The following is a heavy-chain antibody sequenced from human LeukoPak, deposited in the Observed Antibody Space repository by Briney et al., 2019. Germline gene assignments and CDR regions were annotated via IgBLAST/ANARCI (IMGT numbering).Heavy chain of an antibody. J-gene: IGHJ4*02. CDR3: AKDRDGGNFFFDY. CDR2: ISYDGSNK. CDR1: GFTFSSYA. V-gene: IGHV3-30-3*02. Sequence: GGSLRLSCAASGFTFSSYAMHWVRQAPGKGLEWVAVISYDGSNKYYADSVKGRFTISRDNSRNRLCLQMNGLRPEDTALYYCAKDRDGGNFFFDYWGQGTLATVSS. D-gene: IGHD2-15*01.